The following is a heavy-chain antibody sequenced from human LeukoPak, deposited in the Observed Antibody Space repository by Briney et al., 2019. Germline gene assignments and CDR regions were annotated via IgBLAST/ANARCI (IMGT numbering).Heavy chain of an antibody. CDR1: GGTFSSYA. V-gene: IGHV1-69*13. CDR2: IIPIFGTA. Sequence: SVNVSCKASGGTFSSYAISWVRQAPGQGLEWMGGIIPIFGTANYAQKFQGRVTITADESTSTAYMELSSLRSEDTAVYYCATFRDSYGDYWFDPWGQGTLVTVSS. J-gene: IGHJ5*02. D-gene: IGHD4-17*01. CDR3: ATFRDSYGDYWFDP.